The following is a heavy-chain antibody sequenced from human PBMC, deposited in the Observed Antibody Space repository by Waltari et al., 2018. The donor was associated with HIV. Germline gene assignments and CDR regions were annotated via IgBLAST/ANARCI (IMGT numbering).Heavy chain of an antibody. CDR2: IYYSGST. J-gene: IGHJ4*02. CDR1: GGSISSSSYY. V-gene: IGHV4-39*01. CDR3: ARVSVDTAMVGIDY. Sequence: QLQLQESGPGLVKPSETLSLTCTVSGGSISSSSYYWGWIRQPPGKGLVWIGSIYYSGSTYYNPSLKSRVTISVDTSKNQFSLKLSSVTAADTAVYYCARVSVDTAMVGIDYWGQGTLVTVSS. D-gene: IGHD5-18*01.